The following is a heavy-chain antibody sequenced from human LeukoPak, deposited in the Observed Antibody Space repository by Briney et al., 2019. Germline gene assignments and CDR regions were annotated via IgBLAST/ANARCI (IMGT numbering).Heavy chain of an antibody. D-gene: IGHD6-13*01. Sequence: GGSLRLSCAASGFTFDDYAMHWVRQAPGKGLEWVAGISWNSGSMGYAHSVKGRFTISRDNAKNSLYLQMNSLRAEDTALYYCAKGESSSWYFYFDYWGQGTLVTVSS. J-gene: IGHJ4*02. CDR1: GFTFDDYA. V-gene: IGHV3-9*01. CDR2: ISWNSGSM. CDR3: AKGESSSWYFYFDY.